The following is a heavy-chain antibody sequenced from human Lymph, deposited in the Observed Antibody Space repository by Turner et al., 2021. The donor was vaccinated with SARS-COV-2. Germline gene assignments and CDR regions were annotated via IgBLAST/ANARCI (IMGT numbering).Heavy chain of an antibody. Sequence: QVQLQESGQRLVKPLETMSPTCTVSGGSMNSNYWSWIRQPPGKRLEWIGYIYYRGSTNYNPSLKSRVTISVDTSKNQFSLKLTSVTAADTAIYYCARETVNNWVDPWGQGILVTVSS. V-gene: IGHV4-59*01. J-gene: IGHJ5*02. D-gene: IGHD2-21*02. CDR1: GGSMNSNY. CDR3: ARETVNNWVDP. CDR2: IYYRGST.